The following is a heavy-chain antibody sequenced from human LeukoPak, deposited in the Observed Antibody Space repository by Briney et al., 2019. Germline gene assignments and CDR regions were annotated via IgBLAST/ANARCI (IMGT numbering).Heavy chain of an antibody. J-gene: IGHJ4*02. CDR2: ISYDGSNK. D-gene: IGHD6-13*01. CDR1: GFTFSSYA. Sequence: PGRSLRLSCAASGFTFSSYAMHWVRQAPGKGLEWVAVISYDGSNKYYADSVKGRFTISRDNSKNTLYLQMNSLRAEDTAVYYCAKAAVYSSSWTPFDDWGQGTLVTVSS. CDR3: AKAAVYSSSWTPFDD. V-gene: IGHV3-30-3*01.